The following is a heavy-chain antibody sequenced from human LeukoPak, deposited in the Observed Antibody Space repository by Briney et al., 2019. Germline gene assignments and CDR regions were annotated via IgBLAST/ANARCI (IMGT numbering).Heavy chain of an antibody. CDR2: IGCSGGRT. V-gene: IGHV3-23*01. J-gene: IGHJ4*02. CDR1: GFTFSSYA. CDR3: AKAGPSTSSWGGTNDS. Sequence: GGSLRLSCAASGFTFSSYAMNGVRQAPEKGLEWVSAIGCSGGRTSYADSVTGRFTTSRDNSTNPLYLQMNSLRFEDTAVYYCAKAGPSTSSWGGTNDSWGQGALVTVSS. D-gene: IGHD6-13*01.